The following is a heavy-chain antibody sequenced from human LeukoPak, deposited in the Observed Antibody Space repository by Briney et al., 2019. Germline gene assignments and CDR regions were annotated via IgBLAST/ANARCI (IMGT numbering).Heavy chain of an antibody. J-gene: IGHJ5*02. CDR3: ARQPGAGWFDP. Sequence: GESLKISCRASGYSFTSSWIGWARQMPGKGLEWMAIINPGDSDTRYSPSFQGQVTISADKSTSTVYLQWGSLKASDTAMYYCARQPGAGWFDPWGQGTLVTVSS. V-gene: IGHV5-51*01. CDR2: INPGDSDT. CDR1: GYSFTSSW. D-gene: IGHD3-10*01.